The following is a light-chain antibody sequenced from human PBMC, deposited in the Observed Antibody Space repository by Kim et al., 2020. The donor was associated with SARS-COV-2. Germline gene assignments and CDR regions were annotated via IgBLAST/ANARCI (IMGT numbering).Light chain of an antibody. Sequence: SVSPGQTARITCSGDILENKYARWFRQNPGQAPVLVIYKDSERPSGIPERFSGSSSGTTVTLTISGAQVEDEADYYCYSAADNNWVFGGGTQLTVL. J-gene: IGLJ3*02. CDR2: KDS. CDR1: ILENKY. CDR3: YSAADNNWV. V-gene: IGLV3-27*01.